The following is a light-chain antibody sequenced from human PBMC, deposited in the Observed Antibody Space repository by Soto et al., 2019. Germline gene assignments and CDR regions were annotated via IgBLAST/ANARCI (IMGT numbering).Light chain of an antibody. V-gene: IGKV3-11*01. Sequence: EIVLTQSPATLSLSPGERATLSCRASQSVNRYLAWYQHRPGQAPRLLIYDAFNRATGVPARFTGSGSGTDFTLTIISLETEDSAVYCCQLRSNWPPWTFGQGTKVEIK. CDR1: QSVNRY. J-gene: IGKJ1*01. CDR3: QLRSNWPPWT. CDR2: DAF.